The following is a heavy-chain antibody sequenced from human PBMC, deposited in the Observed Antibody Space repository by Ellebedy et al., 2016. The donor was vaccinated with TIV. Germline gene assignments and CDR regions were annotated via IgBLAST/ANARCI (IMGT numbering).Heavy chain of an antibody. D-gene: IGHD3-22*01. Sequence: ASVKVSCKASGFTFTISAVQWVRQARGQRLEWIGWIVVGSGNTNYAQKFQERVTITRDMSTSTAYMELSSLRSEDTAVYYCAADPYDSSGYYYMDWFDPWGQGTLVTVSS. J-gene: IGHJ5*02. CDR1: GFTFTISA. CDR2: IVVGSGNT. V-gene: IGHV1-58*01. CDR3: AADPYDSSGYYYMDWFDP.